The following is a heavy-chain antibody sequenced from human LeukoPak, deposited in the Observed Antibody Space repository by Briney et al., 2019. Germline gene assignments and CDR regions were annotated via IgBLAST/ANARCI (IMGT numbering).Heavy chain of an antibody. V-gene: IGHV3-30-3*01. D-gene: IGHD6-13*01. CDR2: ISYDGSNK. CDR1: GFTFSSYA. CDR3: ARDRAAYATKYYFDY. J-gene: IGHJ4*02. Sequence: GRSLRLSCAASGFTFSSYAMPWVRQAPGKGLEWVAVISYDGSNKYYADSVKGRFTISRDNSKNTLYLQMNSLRAEDTAVYYCARDRAAYATKYYFDYWGQGTLVTVSS.